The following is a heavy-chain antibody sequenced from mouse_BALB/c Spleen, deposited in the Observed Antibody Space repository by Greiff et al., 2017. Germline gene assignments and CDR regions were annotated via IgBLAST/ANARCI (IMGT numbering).Heavy chain of an antibody. CDR1: GFTFSSYG. D-gene: IGHD2-14*01. V-gene: IGHV5-6*01. J-gene: IGHJ3*01. Sequence: EVQGVESGGDLVKPGGSLKLSCAASGFTFSSYGMSWVRQTPDKRLEWVATISSGGSYTYYPDSVKGRFTISRDNAKNTLYLQMSSLKSEDTAMYYCARGEVPFAYWGQGTLVTVSA. CDR2: ISSGGSYT. CDR3: ARGEVPFAY.